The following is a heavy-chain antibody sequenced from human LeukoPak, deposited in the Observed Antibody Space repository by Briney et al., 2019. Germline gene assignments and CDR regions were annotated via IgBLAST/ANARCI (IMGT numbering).Heavy chain of an antibody. V-gene: IGHV4-39*02. CDR2: IYSSGSS. CDR3: ARDGADIVVVPSGSIVY. D-gene: IGHD2-2*01. J-gene: IGHJ4*02. CDR1: GGSISSSTYY. Sequence: SETLSLTCTVSGGSISSSTYYWGWIRQPPGKGLEWIGGIYSSGSSYYNPSLKSRVTISVDTSKNQFSLKLSSVTAADTAVYYCARDGADIVVVPSGSIVYWGQGTLVTVSS.